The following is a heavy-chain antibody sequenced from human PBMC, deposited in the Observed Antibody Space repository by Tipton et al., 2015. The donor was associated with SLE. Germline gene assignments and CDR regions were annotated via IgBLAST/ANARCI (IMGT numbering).Heavy chain of an antibody. CDR2: IYTSGST. J-gene: IGHJ5*02. V-gene: IGHV4-61*09. Sequence: LRLSCTVSGGSISSGSYYWSWIRQPAGKGLEWIGHIYTSGSTNYNPSLKSRVTISVDTSKNQFSLKLSSVTAADTAVFYCARDVVAARTWFDPWGQGTLVTVSS. CDR3: ARDVVAARTWFDP. D-gene: IGHD6-6*01. CDR1: GGSISSGSYY.